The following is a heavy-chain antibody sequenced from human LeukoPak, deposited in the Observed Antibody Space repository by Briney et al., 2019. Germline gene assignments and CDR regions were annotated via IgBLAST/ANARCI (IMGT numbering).Heavy chain of an antibody. D-gene: IGHD3-22*01. J-gene: IGHJ4*02. CDR1: GFTFSSYA. CDR2: ISYDGSNK. CDR3: ARDKSWPRYYYDSSGYDY. Sequence: GGSLRLSCAASGFTFSSYAMHWVRQAPGKGLEWVAVISYDGSNKYYADSVKGRFTISRDNSKNTLYLQMNSLRAEDTAVYYCARDKSWPRYYYDSSGYDYWGQGTLVTVSS. V-gene: IGHV3-30-3*01.